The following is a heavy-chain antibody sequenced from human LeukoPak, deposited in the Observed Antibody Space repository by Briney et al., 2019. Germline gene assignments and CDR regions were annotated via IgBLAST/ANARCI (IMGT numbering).Heavy chain of an antibody. V-gene: IGHV1-46*01. CDR3: ARDIGSGYYNFDY. CDR2: INLSGDRT. J-gene: IGHJ4*02. D-gene: IGHD5-12*01. CDR1: GYTFTSYY. Sequence: WASVKVSCKASGYTFTSYYLHWVRQAPGQGLEWMGTINLSGDRTSYAQKIQGRVTMTRDTSTSTVYMELSSLTSEDAAVYYCARDIGSGYYNFDYWGQGTLVTVSS.